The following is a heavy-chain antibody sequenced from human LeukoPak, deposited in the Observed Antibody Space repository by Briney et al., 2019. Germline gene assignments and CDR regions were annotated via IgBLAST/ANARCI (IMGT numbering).Heavy chain of an antibody. CDR2: IYYSGST. Sequence: SETLSLTCTVSGVSVSSGSYYWSWIRQPPGKGLEWIGYIYYSGSTNYNPSLKSRVAISIDTSKNQFSLKLSSVTAADTAVYYCARDGISGSYYAEYFQYWGQGTLVTVSS. D-gene: IGHD1-26*01. CDR3: ARDGISGSYYAEYFQY. V-gene: IGHV4-61*01. CDR1: GVSVSSGSYY. J-gene: IGHJ1*01.